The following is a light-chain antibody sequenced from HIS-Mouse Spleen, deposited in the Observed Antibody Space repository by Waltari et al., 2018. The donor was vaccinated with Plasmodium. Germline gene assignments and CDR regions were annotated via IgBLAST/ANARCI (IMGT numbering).Light chain of an antibody. CDR2: GAS. V-gene: IGKV3-15*01. J-gene: IGKJ2*01. Sequence: EIVMTQSPATLSVSPGERATLACRASQRVSSNLAWYQQKPGQAPSLLIYGASTRATGIPARFSGIGSGTEFTLTISSMQSEDFAVYYCQQYNNWPPYTFGQGTKLEIK. CDR3: QQYNNWPPYT. CDR1: QRVSSN.